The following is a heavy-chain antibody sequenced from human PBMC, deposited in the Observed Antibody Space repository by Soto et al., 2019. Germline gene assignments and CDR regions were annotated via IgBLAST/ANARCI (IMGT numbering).Heavy chain of an antibody. J-gene: IGHJ6*02. CDR3: ARAGLSYGSGTDYYYYGMDV. CDR2: IIPIFGTA. Sequence: QVQLVQSGAEVKKPGSSVKVSCKASGGTFSSYAISWVRQAPGQGLEWMGGIIPIFGTANYAQKFQGRVTSTADESTSTAYMELSSLRSEDTAVYYCARAGLSYGSGTDYYYYGMDVWGQGTTVTVSS. CDR1: GGTFSSYA. V-gene: IGHV1-69*01. D-gene: IGHD3-10*01.